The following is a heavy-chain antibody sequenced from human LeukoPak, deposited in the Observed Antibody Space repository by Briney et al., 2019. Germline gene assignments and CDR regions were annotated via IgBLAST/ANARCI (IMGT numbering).Heavy chain of an antibody. CDR3: ARDKKSGESSEIDY. J-gene: IGHJ4*02. D-gene: IGHD3-10*01. CDR1: GFTFSSFW. V-gene: IGHV3-74*01. CDR2: INSDGSST. Sequence: GGSLRLSCAASGFTFSSFWMHWVRQVPGKGLVWVSRINSDGSSTYYADSVKGRLTVSRDNAKNTLNLQMNSLRAEDTAVYYCARDKKSGESSEIDYWGQGTLVTVSS.